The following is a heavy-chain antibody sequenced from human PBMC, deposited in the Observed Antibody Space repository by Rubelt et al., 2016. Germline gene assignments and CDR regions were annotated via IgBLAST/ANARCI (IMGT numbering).Heavy chain of an antibody. CDR3: AASDSGIAAAPYWFDP. CDR2: MYYSGTT. Sequence: QVQLQESGPGLVKSSETLSLTCTVSGGSISSYYWSWIRQPPGKGLEWIGSMYYSGTTYYNPSLRSRVTRSVDTAKNHLSLTHGLQTATDAAVYYYAASDSGIAAAPYWFDPWGQGALVTVSS. J-gene: IGHJ5*02. CDR1: GGSISSYY. D-gene: IGHD6-13*01. V-gene: IGHV4-59*12.